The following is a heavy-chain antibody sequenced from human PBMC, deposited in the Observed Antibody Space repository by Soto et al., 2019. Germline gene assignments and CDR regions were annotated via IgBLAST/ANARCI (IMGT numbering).Heavy chain of an antibody. D-gene: IGHD3-10*01. V-gene: IGHV4-59*01. CDR2: IYYSGST. CDR3: ARGYGSGSYWFDP. CDR1: GGSISSYY. J-gene: IGHJ5*02. Sequence: PSETLSLTCTVSGGSISSYYWSWIRQPPGKGLEWFGYIYYSGSTNYNPSLKSRVTISVDTSKNQFSLKLSSVTAADTAVYYCARGYGSGSYWFDPGGQGTLVTVSS.